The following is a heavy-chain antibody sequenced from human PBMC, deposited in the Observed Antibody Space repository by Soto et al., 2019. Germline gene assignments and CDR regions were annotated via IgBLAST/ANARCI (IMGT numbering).Heavy chain of an antibody. CDR3: TKGWGDY. J-gene: IGHJ4*02. Sequence: EAQVLESGGGLVQPGGSLRLSCLASGSPFSTYLMGWVRQAPGKGLEWVSGISGAGGSTSYADSVKGRFTISRDNSKNTLYLQMNSLRAEDTAVYYCTKGWGDYWGQGTLVTVSS. V-gene: IGHV3-23*01. CDR1: GSPFSTYL. CDR2: ISGAGGST. D-gene: IGHD3-16*01.